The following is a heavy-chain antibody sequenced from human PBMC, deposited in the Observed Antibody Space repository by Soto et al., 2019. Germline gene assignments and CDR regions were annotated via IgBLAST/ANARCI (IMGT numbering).Heavy chain of an antibody. CDR1: GYTFTSYG. Sequence: ASGQVSCKASGYTFTSYGISRVRQAPGQWLEWMGWISAYNGNTNYAQKLQGRVTMTTDTSTSTAYMELRSLRSDDTAVYYCARADDFWSGYYDYWGQGTLVTVSS. V-gene: IGHV1-18*01. J-gene: IGHJ4*02. CDR3: ARADDFWSGYYDY. D-gene: IGHD3-3*01. CDR2: ISAYNGNT.